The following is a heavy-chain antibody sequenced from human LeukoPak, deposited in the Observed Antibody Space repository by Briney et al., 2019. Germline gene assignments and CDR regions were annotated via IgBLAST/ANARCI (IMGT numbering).Heavy chain of an antibody. D-gene: IGHD4-23*01. Sequence: RRCLTLSCAVSGLSFTNYWMDCDSHVPGNWPVWVSRVVTDGSSAAYEDHVKRRFTISRDNAKNTPYLQMNSLRVEDTAVYYCARDRYGGNSNAFDIWGQGTLVNGSS. CDR3: ARDRYGGNSNAFDI. CDR1: GLSFTNYW. CDR2: VVTDGSSA. J-gene: IGHJ3*02. V-gene: IGHV3-74*01.